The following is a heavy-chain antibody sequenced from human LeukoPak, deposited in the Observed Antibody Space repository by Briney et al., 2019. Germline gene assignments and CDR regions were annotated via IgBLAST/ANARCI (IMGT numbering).Heavy chain of an antibody. D-gene: IGHD1-26*01. CDR1: GFTFSSYW. CDR3: ARVGIVGATGLLDY. V-gene: IGHV3-7*01. J-gene: IGHJ4*02. CDR2: IKQDGSEK. Sequence: GGSLRLSCAASGFTFSSYWMSWVRQAPGKGLEWVANIKQDGSEKYYVDSVKGRFTISRDNAKNSLYLQMNSLRAEDTAVYYCARVGIVGATGLLDYWGQGTLVTVSS.